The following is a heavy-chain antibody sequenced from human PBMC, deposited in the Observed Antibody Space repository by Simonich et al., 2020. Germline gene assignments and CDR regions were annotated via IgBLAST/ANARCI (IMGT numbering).Heavy chain of an antibody. D-gene: IGHD2-15*01. J-gene: IGHJ4*02. CDR1: GYTFTSYG. Sequence: QVQLVQSGAEVKKHGASVKVSCKASGYTFTSYGISWVRQAPGQGLEWMGWNGADNGNTNYAQKLQGSVTMTTDTSTSTAYMELRSLRSDDTAVYYCARASRGTWWYYYFNYWGQGTLVTVSS. CDR2: NGADNGNT. CDR3: ARASRGTWWYYYFNY. V-gene: IGHV1-18*01.